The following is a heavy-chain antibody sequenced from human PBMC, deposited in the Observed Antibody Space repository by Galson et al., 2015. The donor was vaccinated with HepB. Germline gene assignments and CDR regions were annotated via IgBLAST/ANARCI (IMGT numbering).Heavy chain of an antibody. CDR1: GFKVSAYS. V-gene: IGHV3-69-1*01. Sequence: SLRLSCAASGFKVSAYSLSWVRQAPGQGLEWIAHISTRNTIYYADSVKGRFTISRDEAENSMSLQMNSLGADDLAVYYCARESPMPLDYDYYAMDVWGLWTTVSVS. J-gene: IGHJ6*02. CDR3: ARESPMPLDYDYYAMDV. CDR2: ISTRNTI. D-gene: IGHD3-16*01.